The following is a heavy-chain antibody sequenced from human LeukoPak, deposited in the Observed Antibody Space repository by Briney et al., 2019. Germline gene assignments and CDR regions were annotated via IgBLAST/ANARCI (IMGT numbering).Heavy chain of an antibody. D-gene: IGHD5-18*01. J-gene: IGHJ4*02. V-gene: IGHV3-66*02. CDR1: GFTVSSNY. CDR3: VRVPDPWIQLWSFDY. CDR2: IYSGGST. Sequence: PGGSLRLSCAASGFTVSSNYMSWVRQAPGKGLEWVSVIYSGGSTYYADSVKGRFTISRDNSKNTLYLQMNSLRAEDTAVYYCVRVPDPWIQLWSFDYWGQGTLVTVSS.